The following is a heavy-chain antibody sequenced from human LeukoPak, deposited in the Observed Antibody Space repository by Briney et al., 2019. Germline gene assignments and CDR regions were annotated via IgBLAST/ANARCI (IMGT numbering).Heavy chain of an antibody. CDR2: IRKNGYGETT. J-gene: IGHJ4*02. CDR1: GFTFGADA. D-gene: IGHD4-17*01. V-gene: IGHV3-49*03. Sequence: GGSLRLSCIASGFTFGADAWSWFRQAPGKGPEWISFIRKNGYGETTDYAASVRGRLTISRDDAKSIAYLKMNSLKTEDTALYYCSRGLHDYGDSNYYFDQWGRGPLVTVSS. CDR3: SRGLHDYGDSNYYFDQ.